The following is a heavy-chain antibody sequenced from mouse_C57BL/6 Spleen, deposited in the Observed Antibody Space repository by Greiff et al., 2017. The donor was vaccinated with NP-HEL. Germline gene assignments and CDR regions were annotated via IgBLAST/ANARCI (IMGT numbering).Heavy chain of an antibody. CDR2: IYPGDGDT. CDR3: ARWGTTVVATDFDY. CDR1: GYAFSSYW. V-gene: IGHV1-80*01. D-gene: IGHD1-1*01. Sequence: QVHVKQSGAELVKPGASVKISCKASGYAFSSYWMNWVKQRPGKGLEWIGQIYPGDGDTNYNGKFKGKATLTADKSSSTAYMQLSSLTSEDSAIYFCARWGTTVVATDFDYWGQGTTLTVSS. J-gene: IGHJ2*01.